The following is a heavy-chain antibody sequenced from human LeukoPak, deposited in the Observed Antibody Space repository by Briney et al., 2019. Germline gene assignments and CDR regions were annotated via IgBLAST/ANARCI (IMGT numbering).Heavy chain of an antibody. V-gene: IGHV3-48*03. D-gene: IGHD2-15*01. J-gene: IGHJ5*02. CDR1: GFTFSSYE. CDR2: ISSSGSTI. Sequence: GGSLRLSCAASGFTFSSYEMNWVRQAPGKGLEWVSYISSSGSTIYYADSVKSRFTISRDNAKNSLYLQMNSLRAEDTAVYYWARGPDIVVVVAATGPGWFDPWGQGTLVTVSS. CDR3: ARGPDIVVVVAATGPGWFDP.